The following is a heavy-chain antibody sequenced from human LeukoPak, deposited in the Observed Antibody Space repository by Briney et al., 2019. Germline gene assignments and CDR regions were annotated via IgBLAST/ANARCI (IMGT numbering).Heavy chain of an antibody. Sequence: GGSLRLSCAASGFTFTNFEMNWVRQAPGKGLEWVSYISYSGSTTSYADSAKGRFTISRDNAKNSLYLQMNSLRAEDTAVYYCARAGPPAFDPWGQGTLVTVSS. CDR2: ISYSGSTT. V-gene: IGHV3-48*03. CDR1: GFTFTNFE. CDR3: ARAGPPAFDP. J-gene: IGHJ5*02.